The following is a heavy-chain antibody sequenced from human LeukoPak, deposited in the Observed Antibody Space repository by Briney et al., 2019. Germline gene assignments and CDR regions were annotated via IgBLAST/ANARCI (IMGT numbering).Heavy chain of an antibody. CDR3: AREGLSTQDALDI. J-gene: IGHJ3*02. V-gene: IGHV3-21*01. CDR1: GFTFSSYS. CDR2: ISSSSSYI. Sequence: WGSLRLSCAASGFTFSSYSMNWVRQAPGKGLECVSSISSSSSYIYYADSVKGRFTISRDNAKNSLYLQMNSLRAEDTAVYYCAREGLSTQDALDIWGQGTMVTVSS.